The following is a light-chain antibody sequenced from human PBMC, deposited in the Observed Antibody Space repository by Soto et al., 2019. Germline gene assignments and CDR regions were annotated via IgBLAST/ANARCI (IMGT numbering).Light chain of an antibody. V-gene: IGLV1-44*01. J-gene: IGLJ1*01. CDR1: SSNIGSKT. Sequence: QSVLTQPPSASGTPGQRVTISCSGSSSNIGSKTVNWYQKLPGTAPKLLIYSTNQRPSGVPDRFSGSKSGTSASLAISGLQYEDEADYYCAAWDDSLGASYVFGTGTKVTVL. CDR3: AAWDDSLGASYV. CDR2: STN.